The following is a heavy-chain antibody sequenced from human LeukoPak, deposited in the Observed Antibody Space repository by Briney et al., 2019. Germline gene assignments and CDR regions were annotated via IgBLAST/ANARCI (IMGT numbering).Heavy chain of an antibody. CDR1: GFTLSDYY. V-gene: IGHV3-11*04. D-gene: IGHD2/OR15-2a*01. J-gene: IGHJ2*01. CDR3: ARSSDYFTYFGL. CDR2: MSSTGNTI. Sequence: GGSLRLSCAASGFTLSDYYMTWIRQAPGKGLEWVSYMSSTGNTIYYADSVKGRFTVSRDKAKNSLFLQIDSLRAEDTAVYYCARSSDYFTYFGLWGRGSLVTVSS.